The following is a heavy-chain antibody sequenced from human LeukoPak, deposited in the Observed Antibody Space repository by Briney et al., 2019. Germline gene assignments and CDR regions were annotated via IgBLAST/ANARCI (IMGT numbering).Heavy chain of an antibody. CDR2: ISYDGSNK. J-gene: IGHJ4*02. CDR3: ARDLLVRGVIDY. CDR1: GFTFSSYA. V-gene: IGHV3-30*04. D-gene: IGHD3-10*01. Sequence: GRSLRLSCAASGFTFSSYAMHWVRQAPGKGLEWVAVISYDGSNKYHADSVKGRFTISRDNSKNTLYLQMNSLRAEDTAVYYCARDLLVRGVIDYWGQGTLVTVSS.